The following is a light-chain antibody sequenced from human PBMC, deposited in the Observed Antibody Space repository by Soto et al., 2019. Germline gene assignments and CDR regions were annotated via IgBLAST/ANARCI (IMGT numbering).Light chain of an antibody. CDR2: AAS. V-gene: IGKV1-39*01. CDR1: QRINSF. CDR3: QQSYTTPRFT. J-gene: IGKJ2*01. Sequence: DIQMTQSPSSLSASVGDRVTITCRASQRINSFLNWYQQKPGEAPKLLIYAASSLQGGVPSRFSGSGSGTYFTLTINSLQHEDFATYYCQQSYTTPRFTFGQGTKLEIK.